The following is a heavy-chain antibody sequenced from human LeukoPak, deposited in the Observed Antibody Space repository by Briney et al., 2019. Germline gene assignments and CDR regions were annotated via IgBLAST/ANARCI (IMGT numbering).Heavy chain of an antibody. Sequence: GGSLRLPCAASGFTFSTYSMNWVRQAPGRGLEWVASISATGSYTNYADSVRGRFTISRDNAKNSLFLQMNSLRGEDTAVYFCVRSRGTGPGAHFDVWGQGALVSVSS. D-gene: IGHD3/OR15-3a*01. CDR2: ISATGSYT. J-gene: IGHJ4*02. V-gene: IGHV3-21*04. CDR1: GFTFSTYS. CDR3: VRSRGTGPGAHFDV.